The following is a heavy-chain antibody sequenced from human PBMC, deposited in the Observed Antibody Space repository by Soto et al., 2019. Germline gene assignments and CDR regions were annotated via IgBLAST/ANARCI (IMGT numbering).Heavy chain of an antibody. CDR1: GFTISDHY. CDR2: TRNIANSYTT. J-gene: IGHJ4*02. CDR3: ARGPRDFWSGYYDY. D-gene: IGHD3-3*01. Sequence: PRESLRLSCAGSGFTISDHYMDWVRQAPGKGLEWDGRTRNIANSYTTEYAASVNGRFTISRDDSNNSLFLQMNSLKSEDTAVYYCARGPRDFWSGYYDYWGQGT. V-gene: IGHV3-72*01.